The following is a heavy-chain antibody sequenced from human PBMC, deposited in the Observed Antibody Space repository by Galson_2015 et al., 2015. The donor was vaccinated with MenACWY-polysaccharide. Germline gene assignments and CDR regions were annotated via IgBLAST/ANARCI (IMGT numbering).Heavy chain of an antibody. J-gene: IGHJ4*02. CDR3: AGGSGTYSPDH. CDR1: GFFLSSYT. V-gene: IGHV3-33*01. Sequence: SLRLSCAASGFFLSSYTMHWVRQAPGRGLEWVALIWNDGTNKNHADSVKGRFTISRDNSKNTLFLQMNSLRAEDTAVYYCAGGSGTYSPDHSGQGSLVTVSS. D-gene: IGHD3-10*01. CDR2: IWNDGTNK.